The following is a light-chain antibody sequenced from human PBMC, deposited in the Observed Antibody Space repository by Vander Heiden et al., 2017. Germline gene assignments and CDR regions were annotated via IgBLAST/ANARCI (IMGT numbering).Light chain of an antibody. CDR2: DES. CDR1: QSISNY. V-gene: IGKV3-11*01. CDR3: QQRSNGPYT. J-gene: IGKJ2*01. Sequence: EMVLTQSPATLSLSPGERATISCRASQSISNYSVWYQQKVGKAPRLLIYDESNRASGIPARFSGSGSGTDFTLTISSLEPEDVAVYYCQQRSNGPYTFGQGTKLEIK.